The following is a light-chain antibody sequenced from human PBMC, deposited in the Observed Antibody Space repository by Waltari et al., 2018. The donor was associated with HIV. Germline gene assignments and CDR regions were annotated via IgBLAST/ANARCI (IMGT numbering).Light chain of an antibody. CDR2: EVT. CDR1: NGDVGNYNL. V-gene: IGLV2-23*02. Sequence: QSALTQPASVSGSPGQPITISCTGTNGDVGNYNLVSWYRQHPDKSPTLLIFEVTRRHSGVSDRFSGSKAGNTASLTISGLQAEDEADYYCCSYAGSDTLVFGGGTKLTVL. J-gene: IGLJ3*02. CDR3: CSYAGSDTLV.